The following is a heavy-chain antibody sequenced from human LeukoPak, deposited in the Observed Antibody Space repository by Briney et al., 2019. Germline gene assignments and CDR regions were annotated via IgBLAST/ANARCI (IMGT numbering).Heavy chain of an antibody. J-gene: IGHJ3*02. CDR3: AKALGRYYDSSGYYLSDAFDI. CDR2: ISWNSGSI. CDR1: GFTFDDYA. V-gene: IGHV3-9*01. D-gene: IGHD3-22*01. Sequence: GRSLRLSCAAWGFTFDDYAMHWVRQAPGKGLEWVSGISWNSGSIGYADSVKGRFTISRDNAKNSLYLQMNSLRAEDTALYYCAKALGRYYDSSGYYLSDAFDIWGQGTMVTVSS.